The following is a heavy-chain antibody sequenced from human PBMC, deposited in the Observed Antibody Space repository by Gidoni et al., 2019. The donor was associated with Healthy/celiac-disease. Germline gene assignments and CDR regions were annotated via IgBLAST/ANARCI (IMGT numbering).Heavy chain of an antibody. D-gene: IGHD1-26*01. CDR3: ATGHRRIVGATTPYYYYGMDV. Sequence: LEWMGGFDPEDGETIYAQKFQGRVTMTEDTSTDTAYMELSSLRSEDTAVYYCATGHRRIVGATTPYYYYGMDVWGQGTTVTVSS. CDR2: FDPEDGET. V-gene: IGHV1-24*01. J-gene: IGHJ6*02.